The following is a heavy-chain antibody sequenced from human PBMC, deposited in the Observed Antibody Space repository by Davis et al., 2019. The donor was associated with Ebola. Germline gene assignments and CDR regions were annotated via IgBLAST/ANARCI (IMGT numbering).Heavy chain of an antibody. CDR3: ARLSYRMLDY. J-gene: IGHJ4*02. Sequence: GESLKISCATSGFIFSSYAMTWVRQAPGKGLEWVSGISGSGGSIYYADSVKGRFTISRNNSKNTLYLQMNSLRAEDTAVYYCARLSYRMLDYWGQGTLVTVSS. CDR2: ISGSGGSI. CDR1: GFIFSSYA. V-gene: IGHV3-23*01. D-gene: IGHD1-14*01.